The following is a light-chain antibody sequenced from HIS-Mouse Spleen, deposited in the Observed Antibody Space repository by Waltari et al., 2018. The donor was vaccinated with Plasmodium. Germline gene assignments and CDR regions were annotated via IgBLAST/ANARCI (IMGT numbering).Light chain of an antibody. V-gene: IGKV3-15*01. J-gene: IGKJ3*01. CDR2: GAS. CDR3: QQYNNWSFT. Sequence: EIVMTQSHATLYVSPGQRATPSCRASQSVSSNLAWYQQKPGQAPRLLIYGASTRATGIPARFSGSGSGTEFTLTISSLQSEDFAVYYCQQYNNWSFTFGPGTKVDIK. CDR1: QSVSSN.